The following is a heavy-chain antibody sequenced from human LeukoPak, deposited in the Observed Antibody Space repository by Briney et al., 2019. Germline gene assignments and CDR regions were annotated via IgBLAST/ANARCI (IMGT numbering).Heavy chain of an antibody. Sequence: PGGSLRLSCAASGFTFSSYAMSWVRQAPGEGLEWVSAISGSGGSTYYADSVKGRFTISRDNSKNTLYLQMNSLRSDDTAVYYCARFRYSSSWLFDPWGQGTLVTVSS. J-gene: IGHJ5*02. V-gene: IGHV3-23*01. CDR1: GFTFSSYA. D-gene: IGHD6-13*01. CDR3: ARFRYSSSWLFDP. CDR2: ISGSGGST.